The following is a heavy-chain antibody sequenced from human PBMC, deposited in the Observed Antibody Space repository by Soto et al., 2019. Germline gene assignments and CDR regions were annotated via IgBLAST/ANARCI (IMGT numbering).Heavy chain of an antibody. V-gene: IGHV6-1*01. CDR3: ARGIGREYYDFWSGYRPYYYYGMDV. Sequence: PSQTLSLTCAISGDSVSSNSAAWNWIRQSPSRGLEWLGRTYYRSKWYNDYAVSVKSRITINPDTSKNQFSLQLNSVTPEDTAVYYCARGIGREYYDFWSGYRPYYYYGMDVWGQGTTVTVSS. CDR1: GDSVSSNSAA. D-gene: IGHD3-3*01. J-gene: IGHJ6*02. CDR2: TYYRSKWYN.